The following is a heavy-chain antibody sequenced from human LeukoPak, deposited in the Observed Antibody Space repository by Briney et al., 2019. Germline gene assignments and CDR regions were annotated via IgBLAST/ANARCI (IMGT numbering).Heavy chain of an antibody. V-gene: IGHV3-53*04. CDR2: IYSGGST. CDR3: ARDIVVVPAAIQGGMDV. J-gene: IGHJ6*02. Sequence: GGSLRLSCAASGFTVSSNYMSWVRQAPGKGLEWVSVIYSGGSTYYADSVKGRFTISRHNSKNTLYLQMNSLRAEDTAVYYCARDIVVVPAAIQGGMDVWGQGTTVTVSS. D-gene: IGHD2-2*02. CDR1: GFTVSSNY.